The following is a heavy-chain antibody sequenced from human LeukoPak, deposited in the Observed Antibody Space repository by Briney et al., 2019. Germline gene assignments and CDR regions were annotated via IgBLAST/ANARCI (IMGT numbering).Heavy chain of an antibody. J-gene: IGHJ3*01. CDR1: GDSVSNNNYA. CDR3: AGGYAFDV. V-gene: IGHV6-1*01. CDR2: TYYRSQWHN. Sequence: SQTLSLTCAISGDSVSNNNYAWNWIRQSPSRGLEWLGRTYYRSQWHNDYARSVMGRISVGPDASKNQFSLHLSSVTPDDTAVYYCAGGYAFDVWGQGTMVTVSS.